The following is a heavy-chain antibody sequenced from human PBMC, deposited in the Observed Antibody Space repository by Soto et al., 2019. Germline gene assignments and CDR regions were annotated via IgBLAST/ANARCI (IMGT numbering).Heavy chain of an antibody. CDR3: ARTMTTVTGDAFDI. V-gene: IGHV3-64*01. CDR2: ISSNGGST. J-gene: IGHJ3*02. Sequence: GGSLRLSCAASGFTFSSYAMHWVRQAPGKGLEYVSAISSNGGSTYYANSVKGRFTISRDNSKKTLYLQMGSLRAEDMAVYYCARTMTTVTGDAFDIWGQGTMVTVSS. CDR1: GFTFSSYA. D-gene: IGHD4-17*01.